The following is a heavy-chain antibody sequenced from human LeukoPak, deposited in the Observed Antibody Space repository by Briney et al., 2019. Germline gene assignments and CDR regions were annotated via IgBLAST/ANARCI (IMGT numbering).Heavy chain of an antibody. V-gene: IGHV1-69*05. D-gene: IGHD3-10*01. CDR2: IIPIFGTA. CDR1: GGTFSSYA. J-gene: IGHJ4*02. CDR3: ARDMGYYGSGIFDY. Sequence: ASEKVSCKASGGTFSSYAISWVRQAPGQRLEWMGRIIPIFGTANYAQKFQGRVTITTDESTITAYMELSSLRSEDTVVYYCARDMGYYGSGIFDYWGEGTLVTVSS.